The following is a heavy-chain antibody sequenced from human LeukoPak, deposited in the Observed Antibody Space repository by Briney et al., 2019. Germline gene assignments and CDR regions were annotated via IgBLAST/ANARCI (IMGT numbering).Heavy chain of an antibody. CDR1: GGSISSYY. V-gene: IGHV4-4*07. J-gene: IGHJ4*02. CDR3: AISRYEQFDY. Sequence: SETLSLTCTVSGGSISSYYWSWIRQPAGKGLEWIGRIYTSGSTNYNPSLKSRVTMSVDTSNNQFSLKLSSVTAADTAMYYSAISRYEQFDYWGQGTLVTVSS. D-gene: IGHD3-3*01. CDR2: IYTSGST.